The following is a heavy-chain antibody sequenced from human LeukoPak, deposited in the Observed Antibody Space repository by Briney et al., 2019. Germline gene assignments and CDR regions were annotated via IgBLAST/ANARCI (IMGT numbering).Heavy chain of an antibody. CDR2: INPSGGST. D-gene: IGHD4-11*01. CDR3: ARENGATNWYFDL. Sequence: GASVKVSCKASGYTFSGYHMHWVRQAPGQGLEWMGIINPSGGSTSYAQKFQGRVTMTRDTSTSTVYMELSSLRSEDTAVYYCARENGATNWYFDLWGRGTLVTVSS. CDR1: GYTFSGYH. V-gene: IGHV1-46*01. J-gene: IGHJ2*01.